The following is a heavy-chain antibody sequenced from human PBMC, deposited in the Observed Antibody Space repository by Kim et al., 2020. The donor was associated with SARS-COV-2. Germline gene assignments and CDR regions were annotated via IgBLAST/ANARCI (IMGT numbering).Heavy chain of an antibody. V-gene: IGHV3-23*01. D-gene: IGHD6-13*01. CDR3: AKDPGYFPG. J-gene: IGHJ4*02. CDR2: GST. Sequence: GSTYNADAVKGRVTISRDNSKNTLYLQMNSLRAEDTAVYYCAKDPGYFPGWGQGTLVTVSS.